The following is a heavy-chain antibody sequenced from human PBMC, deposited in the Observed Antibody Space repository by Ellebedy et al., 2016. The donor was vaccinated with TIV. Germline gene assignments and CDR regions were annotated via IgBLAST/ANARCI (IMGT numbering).Heavy chain of an antibody. CDR2: IYSDESTT. V-gene: IGHV3-74*01. Sequence: GESLKISCAASGFTFSTYWMHWVRQAPGKGLVWVSCIYSDESTTSYADSVKGRFTVSRDNAKNTLYLQMNSLRVEDTAVYYCASRPNGDYHFLDYWGQGTLVTVSS. CDR1: GFTFSTYW. CDR3: ASRPNGDYHFLDY. J-gene: IGHJ4*02. D-gene: IGHD4-17*01.